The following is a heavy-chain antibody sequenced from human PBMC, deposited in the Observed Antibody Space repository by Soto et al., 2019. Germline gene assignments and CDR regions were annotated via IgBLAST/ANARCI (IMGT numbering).Heavy chain of an antibody. CDR1: GFTFSSYS. D-gene: IGHD5-12*01. J-gene: IGHJ6*03. Sequence: GGSLRLSCAASGFTFSSYSMNWVRQAPGKGLEWVSSISSSSSYIYYADSVKGRFTISRDNAKNSLYLQMISLRAEDTAVYYWARDGIVATITYYYYYMDVWGKGTTVTVSS. CDR2: ISSSSSYI. CDR3: ARDGIVATITYYYYYMDV. V-gene: IGHV3-21*01.